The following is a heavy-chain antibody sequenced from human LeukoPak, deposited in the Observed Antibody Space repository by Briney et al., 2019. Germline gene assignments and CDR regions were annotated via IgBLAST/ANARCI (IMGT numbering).Heavy chain of an antibody. CDR1: GGSFSGYY. CDR3: ARGQYGSGSYYP. Sequence: SETLSLTCAVYGGSFSGYYWSWIRQPPGKGLEWIGEINHSGSTNYNPSLKSRVTISVDTSKNQFSLKLSSVTAADTAVYYGARGQYGSGSYYPWGQGTLVTVSS. V-gene: IGHV4-34*01. J-gene: IGHJ5*02. D-gene: IGHD3-10*01. CDR2: INHSGST.